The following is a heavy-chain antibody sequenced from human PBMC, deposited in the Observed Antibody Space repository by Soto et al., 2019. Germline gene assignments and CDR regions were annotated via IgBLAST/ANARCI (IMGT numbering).Heavy chain of an antibody. V-gene: IGHV3-23*01. CDR1: GFTFSSYA. CDR3: ARRGSGSYYDY. D-gene: IGHD1-26*01. Sequence: EVQLLESGGGLVQPGGSLRLSCAASGFTFSSYAMRWVRQAPGEGLEWVSAISGSGDSTYYADSVKGRFTISRDNSKNTVYLQMNSLRGEDTAVYYCARRGSGSYYDYWGQGTLVTVSS. J-gene: IGHJ4*02. CDR2: ISGSGDST.